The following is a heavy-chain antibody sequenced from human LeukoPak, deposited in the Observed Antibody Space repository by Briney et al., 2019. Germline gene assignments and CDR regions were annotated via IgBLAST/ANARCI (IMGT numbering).Heavy chain of an antibody. CDR2: ITSAGGYT. D-gene: IGHD2-2*01. Sequence: GGSLRLSCGASGFTFSDYSMNWVRQAPGKGLAWVASITSAGGYTYYADSVKGRFTISRDNAQNSLFLQMNSLRAEDTAVYFCATSGGFVLPNAITGNWFMDVWGRGTSVTVSS. J-gene: IGHJ6*03. CDR3: ATSGGFVLPNAITGNWFMDV. CDR1: GFTFSDYS. V-gene: IGHV3-21*01.